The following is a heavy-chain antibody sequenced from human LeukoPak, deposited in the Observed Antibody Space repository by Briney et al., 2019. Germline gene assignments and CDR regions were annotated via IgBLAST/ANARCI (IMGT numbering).Heavy chain of an antibody. CDR2: ISSSGSTI. D-gene: IGHD2-2*01. CDR1: GFTFSSYE. V-gene: IGHV3-48*03. Sequence: PGGSLRLSCAASGFTFSSYEMNWVRQAPGKGLEWVSYISSSGSTIYYADSVKGRFTISRDNSKNTLYLQMNSLRAEDTAVYYCAREGRGYCSSTSCPYFDYWGQGTLVTVSS. CDR3: AREGRGYCSSTSCPYFDY. J-gene: IGHJ4*02.